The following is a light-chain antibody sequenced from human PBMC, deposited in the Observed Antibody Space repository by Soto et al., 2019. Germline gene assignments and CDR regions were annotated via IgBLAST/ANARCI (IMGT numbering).Light chain of an antibody. V-gene: IGKV1-5*01. J-gene: IGKJ4*01. Sequence: DIQMTQSPSTLSAPVRDRVTITCRASQSISSRLAWYQKKPGKAPNFLIYGASSLESGVPSRFSGSGSGTGFTLTISSLQPDDFATYYCQQYNTYPLTFGGGTKVDSK. CDR2: GAS. CDR1: QSISSR. CDR3: QQYNTYPLT.